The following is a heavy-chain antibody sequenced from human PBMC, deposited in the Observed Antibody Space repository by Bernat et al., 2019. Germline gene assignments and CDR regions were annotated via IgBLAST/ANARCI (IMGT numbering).Heavy chain of an antibody. V-gene: IGHV3-53*02. D-gene: IGHD3-9*01. CDR2: IYSGGST. Sequence: EVQLVETGGGLIQPGGSLRLSCAASGFTVSSNYMSWVRQAPGKGLEWVSVIYSGGSTYYADSVKGRFTISRDNSKNTLYLQMNSLRAEDTAVYYCAARLVPSPYYYMDVWGKGTTVTVSS. CDR1: GFTVSSNY. J-gene: IGHJ6*03. CDR3: AARLVPSPYYYMDV.